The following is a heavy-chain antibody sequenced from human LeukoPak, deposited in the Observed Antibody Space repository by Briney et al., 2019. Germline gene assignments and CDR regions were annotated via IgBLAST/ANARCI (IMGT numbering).Heavy chain of an antibody. CDR3: ARAKKTYCTTTTSLRNPWFDP. CDR2: MNPNRGKT. V-gene: IGHV1-8*01. J-gene: IGHJ5*02. Sequence: GASVNVSCKASGYTFTSYDSNGVRQASGQGLDWMGLMNPNRGKTGYVQKFRGGVAMNRNTSISAPYMELNSMRSEATDVYYCARAKKTYCTTTTSLRNPWFDPWGQGPLVTVSS. CDR1: GYTFTSYD. D-gene: IGHD2-2*01.